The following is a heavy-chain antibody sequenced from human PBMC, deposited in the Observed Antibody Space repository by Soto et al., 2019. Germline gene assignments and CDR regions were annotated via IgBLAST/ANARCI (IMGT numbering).Heavy chain of an antibody. CDR2: ISAYNGNT. V-gene: IGHV1-18*01. D-gene: IGHD3-9*01. Sequence: GASVKVSCKASGYTFTYYGISWVRRAPGQGLEWMGWISAYNGNTNYAQKLQGRLTMTTDTSTSTAYVELRSLRSDDTAVYYCARAPRYFDWFLSRDPFDYWGQGTLVTVS. CDR3: ARAPRYFDWFLSRDPFDY. CDR1: GYTFTYYG. J-gene: IGHJ4*01.